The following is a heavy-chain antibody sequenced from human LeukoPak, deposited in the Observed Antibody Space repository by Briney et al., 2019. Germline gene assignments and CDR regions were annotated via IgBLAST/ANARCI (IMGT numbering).Heavy chain of an antibody. J-gene: IGHJ3*02. Sequence: GGSLRLSCAASGFTFDSYGMNWVRQAPGKGLEWVSGINWNGGSTGYADSVKGRFTISRDNAKNSLYLQMNSLRAEDTALYYLASIDTYYYDSSGYYSAFDIWGQGTIVTVSS. CDR2: INWNGGST. CDR1: GFTFDSYG. D-gene: IGHD3-22*01. CDR3: ASIDTYYYDSSGYYSAFDI. V-gene: IGHV3-20*04.